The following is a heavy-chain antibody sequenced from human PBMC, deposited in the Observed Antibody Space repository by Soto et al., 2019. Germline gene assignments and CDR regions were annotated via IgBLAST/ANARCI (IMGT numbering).Heavy chain of an antibody. Sequence: SETLSLTCTVSGGSISSYYWSWIRQPPWKGLEWIGYIYYSGSTNYNPSLKSRGTISVDTCKNQFSLKLSSGTAADTAVSFCAGQFTDTAMELFDYWAQATLDTVSS. CDR1: GGSISSYY. D-gene: IGHD5-18*01. CDR2: IYYSGST. CDR3: AGQFTDTAMELFDY. J-gene: IGHJ4*02. V-gene: IGHV4-59*08.